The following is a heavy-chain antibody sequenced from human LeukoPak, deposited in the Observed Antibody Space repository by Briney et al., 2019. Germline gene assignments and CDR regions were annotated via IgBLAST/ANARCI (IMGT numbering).Heavy chain of an antibody. CDR2: IYYSGST. V-gene: IGHV4-39*01. Sequence: PSETLSLTCTVSGGSISSSSYYWGWIRQPPGEGLEWIGNIYYSGSTYYNPSLKSRATISVDMSKNQFSLKLSSVSAADTAVYYCARQGGTTSRLDYWGQGTLVTVSS. CDR3: ARQGGTTSRLDY. J-gene: IGHJ4*02. CDR1: GGSISSSSYY. D-gene: IGHD4-11*01.